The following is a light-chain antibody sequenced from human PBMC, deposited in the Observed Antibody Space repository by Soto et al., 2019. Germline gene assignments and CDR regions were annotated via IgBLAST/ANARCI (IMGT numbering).Light chain of an antibody. CDR1: QGISSY. CDR3: QQYDNLPLT. V-gene: IGKV1-8*01. Sequence: AIRMTQSPSSLSASTGDRVTITCRASQGISSYLAWYQQKPGKAPKLLIYAASTLQSGVPSRFSGSGSGTDFTLTISCLQSEDFATYYCQQYDNLPLTFGGGTKVEIK. J-gene: IGKJ4*01. CDR2: AAS.